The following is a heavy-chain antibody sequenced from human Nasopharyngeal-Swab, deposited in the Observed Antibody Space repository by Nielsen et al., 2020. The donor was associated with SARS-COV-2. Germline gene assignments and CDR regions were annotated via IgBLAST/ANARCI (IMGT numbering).Heavy chain of an antibody. CDR1: GFTFSSYG. V-gene: IGHV3-33*01. Sequence: GGSLRLSCAASGFTFSSYGMHWVRQAPGKGLEWVAVIWYDGSNKYYADSVKGRFTVSRDNSKNTLFLEMDSPRAEDTAVYYCARGSSVHAFDVWGQGTEVTVSS. CDR2: IWYDGSNK. D-gene: IGHD3-10*01. J-gene: IGHJ3*01. CDR3: ARGSSVHAFDV.